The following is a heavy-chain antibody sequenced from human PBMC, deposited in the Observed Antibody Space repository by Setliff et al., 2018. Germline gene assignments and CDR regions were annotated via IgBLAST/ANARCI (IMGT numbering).Heavy chain of an antibody. V-gene: IGHV3-21*01. CDR2: ISSSSSYI. D-gene: IGHD5-18*01. Sequence: PGGSLRLSCAASGFTFSNYWMHWVRQAPGKGLEWVSSISSSSSYIYYADSVQGRFTISRDNAKNSLYLQMNSLRAEDTAVYYCARAADSYGPPRSYMDVWGKGTTVTVSS. CDR1: GFTFSNYW. J-gene: IGHJ6*03. CDR3: ARAADSYGPPRSYMDV.